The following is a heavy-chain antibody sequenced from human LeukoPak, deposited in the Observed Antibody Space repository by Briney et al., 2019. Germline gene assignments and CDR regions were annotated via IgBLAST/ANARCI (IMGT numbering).Heavy chain of an antibody. Sequence: GGSLRLSCTVSGFTVSSNSMSWVRQAPGKGLEWVAFIRYDGSNKHYADSVKGRFTISRDNSKNTLYLQMNSLRAEDTAVYSCAKDRGYNILTGYSKGHYFDYWGQGTLVTVSS. V-gene: IGHV3-30*02. CDR3: AKDRGYNILTGYSKGHYFDY. CDR1: GFTVSSNS. D-gene: IGHD3-9*01. CDR2: IRYDGSNK. J-gene: IGHJ4*02.